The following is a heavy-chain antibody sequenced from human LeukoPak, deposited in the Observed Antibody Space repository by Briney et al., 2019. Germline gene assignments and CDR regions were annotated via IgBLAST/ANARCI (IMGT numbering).Heavy chain of an antibody. CDR2: INPNSGGT. CDR1: GYTFTGYY. Sequence: ASVKVSCKASGYTFTGYYMRWVRQAPGQGLEWMGRINPNSGGTNYAQKFQGRVTMTRDTSISTAYVELSRLRSDDTAVYYCAVLAVGIAARPTDYWGQGTLVTVSS. V-gene: IGHV1-2*06. CDR3: AVLAVGIAARPTDY. J-gene: IGHJ4*02. D-gene: IGHD6-6*01.